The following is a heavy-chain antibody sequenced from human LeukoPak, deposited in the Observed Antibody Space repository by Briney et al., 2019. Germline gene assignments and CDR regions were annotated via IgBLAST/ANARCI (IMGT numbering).Heavy chain of an antibody. CDR2: ISGSGGST. Sequence: PGGSLRLSCAASGFTFSSYAMSWVRQAPGKGLEWVSAISGSGGSTYYADSVKGRFTISRDNSKNTLYLQMNSLRAEDTAVYYCAKVCLPSTYYYYYYMDVWGKGTTVTVSS. CDR3: AKVCLPSTYYYYYYMDV. D-gene: IGHD5/OR15-5a*01. V-gene: IGHV3-23*01. CDR1: GFTFSSYA. J-gene: IGHJ6*03.